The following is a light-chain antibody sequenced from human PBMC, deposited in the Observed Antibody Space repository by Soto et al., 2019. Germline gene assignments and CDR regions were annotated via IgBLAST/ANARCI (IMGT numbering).Light chain of an antibody. V-gene: IGKV3-15*01. CDR1: QSVSSN. J-gene: IGKJ2*01. CDR2: GAF. CDR3: QQYNNWPPYT. Sequence: EIVMTLSPATLSVSPGERATLSCRASQSVSSNLAWYQQKPGQAPRLLIYGAFTRATGIPARFSGSGSGTEFTLTISSLQSEDFAVYYCQQYNNWPPYTFGQGTKLEIK.